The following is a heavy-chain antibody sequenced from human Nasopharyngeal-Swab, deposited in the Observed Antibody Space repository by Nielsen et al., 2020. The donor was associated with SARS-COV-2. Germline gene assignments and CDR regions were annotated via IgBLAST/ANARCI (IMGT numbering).Heavy chain of an antibody. CDR1: GDSITSGSFY. CDR2: IYYSGNT. V-gene: IGHV4-39*07. J-gene: IGHJ6*03. D-gene: IGHD5-12*01. Sequence: GSLRLSCTVSGDSITSGSFYWGWIRQPPGKGLEWIGCIYYSGNTYYNPPLKSRVTISVDTSKNQFSLKLSSVTAADTAVYYCARVRGYSTSGPHQMARRRAYYMDVWGKGTTVTVSS. CDR3: ARVRGYSTSGPHQMARRRAYYMDV.